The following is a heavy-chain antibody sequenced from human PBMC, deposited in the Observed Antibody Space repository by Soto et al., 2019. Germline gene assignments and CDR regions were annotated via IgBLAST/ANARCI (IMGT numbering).Heavy chain of an antibody. Sequence: SETLSLTCAVYGGSFSGYYWSWIRQPPGKGLEWIGEINHSGSTNYNPSLKSRVTISVDTSKKQFSLKLSSVTAADTAVYYCARDKYSSSSGRGYFDYWGQGTLVTVSS. D-gene: IGHD6-6*01. CDR2: INHSGST. V-gene: IGHV4-34*01. J-gene: IGHJ4*02. CDR1: GGSFSGYY. CDR3: ARDKYSSSSGRGYFDY.